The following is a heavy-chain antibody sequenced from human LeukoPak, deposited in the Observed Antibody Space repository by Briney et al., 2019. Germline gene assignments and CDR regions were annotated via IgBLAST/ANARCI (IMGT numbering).Heavy chain of an antibody. J-gene: IGHJ5*02. D-gene: IGHD1-26*01. V-gene: IGHV1-18*01. Sequence: GASVKVSCKASGYTFTSYGISWVRQAPGQGLEWMGWISAYNGVTFYGQKFQGRLTMTTDTSTSTAYMELRSLRSDDTAVYYCARWEWELLRNWFDPWGQGTLVTVSS. CDR2: ISAYNGVT. CDR1: GYTFTSYG. CDR3: ARWEWELLRNWFDP.